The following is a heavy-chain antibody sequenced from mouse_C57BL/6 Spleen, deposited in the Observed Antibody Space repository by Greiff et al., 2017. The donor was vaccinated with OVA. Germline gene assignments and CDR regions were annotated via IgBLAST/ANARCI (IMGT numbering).Heavy chain of an antibody. Sequence: EVMLVESGGGLVKPGGSLKLSCAASGFTFSSYTMSWVRQTPEKRLEWVATISGGGGNTYYPDSVKGRFTISRDNATNTLYLQMSSLRSEDTALYYGARHGDYGGAWFAYWGQGTLVTVSA. CDR1: GFTFSSYT. CDR3: ARHGDYGGAWFAY. CDR2: ISGGGGNT. V-gene: IGHV5-9*01. D-gene: IGHD2-4*01. J-gene: IGHJ3*01.